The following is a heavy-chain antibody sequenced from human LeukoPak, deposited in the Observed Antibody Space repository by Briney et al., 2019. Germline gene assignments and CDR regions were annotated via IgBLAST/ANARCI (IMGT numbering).Heavy chain of an antibody. CDR3: ARGVSSWYHYFDY. J-gene: IGHJ4*02. V-gene: IGHV3-7*01. D-gene: IGHD6-13*01. CDR2: IKQDGSEK. CDR1: GFTFSSYW. Sequence: GGSLRLSCAASGFTFSSYWMSWVRQAPGKGLEWVANIKQDGSEKYYVDSVKGRFTISRDNAKNSLYLQMYSLRAEDTAVYYCARGVSSWYHYFDYWGQGTLVTVSS.